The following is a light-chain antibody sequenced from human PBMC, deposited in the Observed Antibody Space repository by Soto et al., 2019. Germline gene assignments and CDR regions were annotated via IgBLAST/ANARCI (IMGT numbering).Light chain of an antibody. Sequence: DIQLTQSPSFLSASVGDRVTITCRASQGISSYLAWYQQKPGKAPNLLIYAASTLQSGVPSRFSSSGSGTDFTLTISSLQPEDSATYHCQQLDTYPLTFGGGTKVEIK. V-gene: IGKV1-9*01. CDR1: QGISSY. CDR2: AAS. J-gene: IGKJ4*01. CDR3: QQLDTYPLT.